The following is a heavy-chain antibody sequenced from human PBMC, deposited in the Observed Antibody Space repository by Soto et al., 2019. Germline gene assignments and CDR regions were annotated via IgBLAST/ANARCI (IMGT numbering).Heavy chain of an antibody. D-gene: IGHD5-18*01. CDR1: GGSISSYY. J-gene: IGHJ4*02. CDR3: VRATAMAVYLFDY. Sequence: SETLSLTCTVSGGSISSYYWSWIRQPPGKGLEWIGYIYYSGSTNYNPSLKSRVTISVDTSKNQFSLKLSSVTAADTAVYYCVRATAMAVYLFDYWGQGTLVTLSS. V-gene: IGHV4-59*01. CDR2: IYYSGST.